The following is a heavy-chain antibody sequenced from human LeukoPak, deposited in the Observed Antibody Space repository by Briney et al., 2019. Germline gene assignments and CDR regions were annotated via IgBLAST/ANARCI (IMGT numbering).Heavy chain of an antibody. CDR3: ARLPRLVVIAIKGYYFDY. Sequence: TSETLSLTCTVSGGSISSSSYYWGWIRQPPGKGLEWIGSIYYSRNTYYNPSLKSRVTISVDTSKNQFSLKLSSVTATDTAVYYCARLPRLVVIAIKGYYFDYWGQGTLVTVSS. CDR1: GGSISSSSYY. CDR2: IYYSRNT. V-gene: IGHV4-39*01. D-gene: IGHD2-21*01. J-gene: IGHJ4*02.